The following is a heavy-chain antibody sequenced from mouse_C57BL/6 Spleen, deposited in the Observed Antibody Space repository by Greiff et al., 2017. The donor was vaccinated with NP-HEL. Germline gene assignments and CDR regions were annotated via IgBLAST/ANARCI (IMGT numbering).Heavy chain of an antibody. CDR2: ISSGSSTI. Sequence: EVQLVESGGGLVKPGGSLKLSCAASGFTFSDYGMHWVRQAPEKGLEWVAYISSGSSTIYYADTVKGRFTISRDNAKNTLFLQMTSLRSEDTAMYYCARDYYDYDVYAMDYWGQGTSVTVSS. D-gene: IGHD2-4*01. J-gene: IGHJ4*01. CDR3: ARDYYDYDVYAMDY. V-gene: IGHV5-17*01. CDR1: GFTFSDYG.